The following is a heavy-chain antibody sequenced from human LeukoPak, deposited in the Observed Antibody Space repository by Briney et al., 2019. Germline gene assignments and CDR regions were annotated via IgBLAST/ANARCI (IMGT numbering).Heavy chain of an antibody. V-gene: IGHV3-23*01. Sequence: GGSLRFSCAASGFTFSSYAMSWVRQAPGKGLEWVSAISGSGGSTYYADSVKGRFTISRDNSKNTLYLQMNSLRAEDTAVYYCATQIDYDFWSGYYGYWGQGTLVTVSS. J-gene: IGHJ4*02. CDR3: ATQIDYDFWSGYYGY. CDR2: ISGSGGST. CDR1: GFTFSSYA. D-gene: IGHD3-3*01.